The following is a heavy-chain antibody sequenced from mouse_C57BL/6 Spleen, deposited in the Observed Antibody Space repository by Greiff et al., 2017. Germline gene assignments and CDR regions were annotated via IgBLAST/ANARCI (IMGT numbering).Heavy chain of an antibody. Sequence: VKLMESGAELVKPGASVKISCKASGYAFSSYWMHWVKQRPGQGLEWIGQIYPGGGDTNYNGKFKGKATLTADKSSSTAYMQLSSLTSEDSAVDCSARGYYSGYYAMDYWGQGTSVTVSS. CDR3: ARGYYSGYYAMDY. CDR2: IYPGGGDT. CDR1: GYAFSSYW. D-gene: IGHD1-1*01. V-gene: IGHV1-80*01. J-gene: IGHJ4*01.